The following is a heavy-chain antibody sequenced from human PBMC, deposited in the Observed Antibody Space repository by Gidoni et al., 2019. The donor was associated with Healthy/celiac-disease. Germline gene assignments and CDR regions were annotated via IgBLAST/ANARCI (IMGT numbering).Heavy chain of an antibody. Sequence: QVQLVQSGSELKKPGASVTVSCKSSGYTFTSYAMKWVRQAPVQGLEWMGWINTNTGNPTYAQGFTGRFVFSLDTSVSTAYLQISSLKAEDTAVYYCARAGMGMTTVISEDYWGQGTLVTVSS. V-gene: IGHV7-4-1*02. D-gene: IGHD4-17*01. J-gene: IGHJ4*02. CDR2: INTNTGNP. CDR3: ARAGMGMTTVISEDY. CDR1: GYTFTSYA.